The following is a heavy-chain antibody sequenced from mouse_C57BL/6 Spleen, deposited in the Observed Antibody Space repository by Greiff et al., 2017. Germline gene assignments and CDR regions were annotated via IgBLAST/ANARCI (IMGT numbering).Heavy chain of an antibody. Sequence: VQLQQSGPELVKPGASVKMSCKASGYTFTDYNMHWVKQSPGKSLEWIGYINPNNGGTSYNHKFKGKATLTVNKSSSTAYMQLLSLTSEDSAVYYGARGSETLFDYWGQGTTLTVSS. CDR3: ARGSETLFDY. CDR1: GYTFTDYN. V-gene: IGHV1-22*01. CDR2: INPNNGGT. J-gene: IGHJ2*01.